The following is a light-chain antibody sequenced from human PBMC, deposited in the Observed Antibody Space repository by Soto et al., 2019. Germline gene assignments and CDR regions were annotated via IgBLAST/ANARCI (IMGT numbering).Light chain of an antibody. CDR3: QQSYSTPIT. CDR1: QRISSY. J-gene: IGKJ4*01. V-gene: IGKV1-39*01. CDR2: AAS. Sequence: DIQMTQSPSSLSASVGDRVTITCRASQRISSYINWYQQKPGKAPKLLIYAASSLQSGVPSRFSGSGSGTDFTLTTSSLQPEDFATYNCQQSYSTPITFGGGTKVEIK.